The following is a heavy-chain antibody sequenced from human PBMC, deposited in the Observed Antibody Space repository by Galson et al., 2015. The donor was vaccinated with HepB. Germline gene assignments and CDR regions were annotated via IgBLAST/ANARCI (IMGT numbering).Heavy chain of an antibody. CDR3: ARDARRYYGSGSYGDVVTFDY. V-gene: IGHV1-18*01. CDR2: ISAYNGNT. CDR1: GYTFTSYG. D-gene: IGHD3-10*01. Sequence: SVKVSCKASGYTFTSYGISWVRQAPGQGLEWMGWISAYNGNTNYAQKLQGRVTMTTDTSTSTAYMELRSLRSDDTAVYYCARDARRYYGSGSYGDVVTFDYWGQGTLVTVSS. J-gene: IGHJ4*02.